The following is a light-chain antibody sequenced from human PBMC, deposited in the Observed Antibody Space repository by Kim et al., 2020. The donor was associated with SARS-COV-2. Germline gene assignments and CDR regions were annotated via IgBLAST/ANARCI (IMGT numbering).Light chain of an antibody. CDR3: QQDNRYPWT. CDR2: AAS. Sequence: AIQMTQSPSSVSASVGGRVTITCRSSQDIQNGLGWYQHKPGRAPKLLVYAASNLQSGVPSRFSGSGSGTDFTLTISSLQPEDFATYYCQQDNRYPWTFGQGTKVDIK. CDR1: QDIQNG. V-gene: IGKV1-6*02. J-gene: IGKJ1*01.